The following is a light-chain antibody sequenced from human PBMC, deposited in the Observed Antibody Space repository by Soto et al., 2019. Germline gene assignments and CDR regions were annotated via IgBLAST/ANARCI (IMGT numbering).Light chain of an antibody. Sequence: IVLTQSPATLSFSPGETATLSCRARQKISIYLAWYQQSPGHAPRLLICYASNRDTGIPARFSGSVSGTDCTLTISSLDPEDCADYYCQHWSKWPPEITFGQRTRLDI. CDR2: YAS. CDR1: QKISIY. V-gene: IGKV3-11*01. J-gene: IGKJ5*01. CDR3: QHWSKWPPEIT.